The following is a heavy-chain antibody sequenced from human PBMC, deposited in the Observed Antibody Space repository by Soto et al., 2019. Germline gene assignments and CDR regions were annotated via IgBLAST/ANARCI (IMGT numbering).Heavy chain of an antibody. CDR2: ISYSGST. V-gene: IGHV4-39*01. D-gene: IGHD6-19*01. CDR1: GVSISSRDYY. Sequence: QLQLQESGPGLVQPSETLSLTCTVSGVSISSRDYYWGCIRQPPGKGLEWIGMISYSGSTYSSPSLKSRVTISADTSNNQLSLRLCAVTAADTAVFHCMNYKSGWEYWGQGTVVTVSS. CDR3: MNYKSGWEY. J-gene: IGHJ4*02.